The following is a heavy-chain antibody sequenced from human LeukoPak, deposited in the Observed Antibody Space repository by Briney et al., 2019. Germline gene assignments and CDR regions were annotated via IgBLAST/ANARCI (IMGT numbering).Heavy chain of an antibody. CDR2: INLSGGST. Sequence: GASVKVSCKASGYTFTSYYMHWVRQAPGQGLEWMGIINLSGGSTSYAQKFQGRVTMTRDMSTSTVYMELSSLRSKDTAVYYCAITIFRFSSKGRPFDYWGQGTLVTVSS. CDR3: AITIFRFSSKGRPFDY. D-gene: IGHD3-3*01. J-gene: IGHJ4*02. V-gene: IGHV1-46*01. CDR1: GYTFTSYY.